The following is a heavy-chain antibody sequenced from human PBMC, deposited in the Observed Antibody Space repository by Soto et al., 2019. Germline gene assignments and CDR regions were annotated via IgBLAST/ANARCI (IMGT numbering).Heavy chain of an antibody. Sequence: SETLSLTCTVSGCSISNYYWSWIRRPPGKGLERIGYIYYSGSTNYNPSLQSRVTISVDTSKNQFSLKLSSETAADTAVYYCARAVLPATAPFDYWGQGTLVTVSS. CDR2: IYYSGST. D-gene: IGHD2-2*01. CDR1: GCSISNYY. V-gene: IGHV4-59*01. CDR3: ARAVLPATAPFDY. J-gene: IGHJ4*02.